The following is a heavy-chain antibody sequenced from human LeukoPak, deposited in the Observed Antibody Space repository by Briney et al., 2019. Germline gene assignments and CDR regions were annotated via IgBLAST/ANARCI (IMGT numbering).Heavy chain of an antibody. D-gene: IGHD1-26*01. J-gene: IGHJ4*02. V-gene: IGHV3-48*01. Sequence: PGGSLRLSCAASGFNVGSNYMNWVRQAPGKGLEWVSYISSSSRTIYYADSVKGRFTISRDNGKNSLYLQMNNLRAEDTAVYHCAGSWELVPYFDYWGQGTLVTVSS. CDR1: GFNVGSNY. CDR3: AGSWELVPYFDY. CDR2: ISSSSRTI.